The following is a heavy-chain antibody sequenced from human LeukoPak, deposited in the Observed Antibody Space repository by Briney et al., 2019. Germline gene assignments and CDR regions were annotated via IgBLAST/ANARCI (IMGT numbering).Heavy chain of an antibody. V-gene: IGHV4-39*01. Sequence: SETLSLTCTVSGDSITTTTYFWGWIRQPPGKGLEWIGSIYYSGSTYSSPSLKSRVTISVDTSKNQFSLKLSSVTAADTAVYSCARHYAWSFDPWGQGTLVTVSS. CDR1: GDSITTTTYF. D-gene: IGHD2-8*02. J-gene: IGHJ5*02. CDR3: ARHYAWSFDP. CDR2: IYYSGST.